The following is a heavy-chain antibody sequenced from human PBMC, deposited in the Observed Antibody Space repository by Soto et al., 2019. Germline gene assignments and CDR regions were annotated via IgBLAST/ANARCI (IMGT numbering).Heavy chain of an antibody. D-gene: IGHD5-12*01. CDR3: ARQSGMDV. V-gene: IGHV5-51*01. CDR2: IFPGDSDT. J-gene: IGHJ6*01. CDR1: GYNFAGCW. Sequence: ETLEISCKTSGYNFAGCWIGWVRQMPGKGLEGLGIIFPGDSDTKYSPSFQCQVVISADRCIGAAYLQWSSLRASDTAIYYCARQSGMDVWGQGTTDTVSS.